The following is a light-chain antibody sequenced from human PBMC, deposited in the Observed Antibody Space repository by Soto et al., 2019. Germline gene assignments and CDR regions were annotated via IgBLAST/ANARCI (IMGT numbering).Light chain of an antibody. CDR1: NSDVGGYNY. V-gene: IGLV2-14*01. CDR3: SSYTRTSTLVV. CDR2: DVS. J-gene: IGLJ2*01. Sequence: QSALTQPASVSGSPGQSITISCTGTNSDVGGYNYVSWYQRNPGKAPKLMIYDVSNRPSGVSNRFSGSKSGNTASLTISGLQADDEADYYCSSYTRTSTLVVFGGGTQLTVL.